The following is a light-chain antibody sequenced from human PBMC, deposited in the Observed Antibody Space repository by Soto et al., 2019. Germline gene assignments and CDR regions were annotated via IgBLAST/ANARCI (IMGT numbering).Light chain of an antibody. CDR2: GVS. J-gene: IGKJ4*01. Sequence: EIVMTQSPAALSVSPGERATRCCRASQSVTSNLAWYQQKPGQAPRLLMYGVSTRATGIPARFGGSGSATEFTLTISSLQSEDFAVYYCQQYSQWPLTFGGGTKVDI. CDR1: QSVTSN. CDR3: QQYSQWPLT. V-gene: IGKV3-15*01.